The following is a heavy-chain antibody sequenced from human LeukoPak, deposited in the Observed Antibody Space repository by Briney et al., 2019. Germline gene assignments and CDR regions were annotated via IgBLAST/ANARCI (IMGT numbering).Heavy chain of an antibody. D-gene: IGHD3-3*01. CDR3: ARGERRITIFGVVSKGMDV. V-gene: IGHV1-18*01. CDR2: ISAYNGNT. J-gene: IGHJ6*02. Sequence: GASVKVSCKASGYTFTSYGISWVRQAPGQGLEWMGWISAYNGNTNCAQKLQGRVTMTTDTSTSTAYMELRSLRSDDTAVYYCARGERRITIFGVVSKGMDVWGQGTTVTVSS. CDR1: GYTFTSYG.